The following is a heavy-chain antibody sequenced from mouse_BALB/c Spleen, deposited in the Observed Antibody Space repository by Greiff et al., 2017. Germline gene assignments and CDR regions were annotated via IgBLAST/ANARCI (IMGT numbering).Heavy chain of an antibody. CDR3: ARQGTHYGSSLYWYFDV. J-gene: IGHJ1*01. D-gene: IGHD1-1*01. V-gene: IGHV5-12-2*01. CDR2: ISNGGGST. CDR1: GFTFSSYT. Sequence: EVQVVESGGGLVQPGGSLKLSCAASGFTFSSYTMSWVRQTPEKRLEWVAYISNGGGSTYYPDTVKGRFTISRDNAKNTLYLQMSSLKSEDTAMYYCARQGTHYGSSLYWYFDVWGAGTTVTVSS.